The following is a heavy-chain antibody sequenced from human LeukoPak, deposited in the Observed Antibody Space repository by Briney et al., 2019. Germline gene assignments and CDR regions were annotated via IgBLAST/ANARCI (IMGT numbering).Heavy chain of an antibody. CDR3: ARHGRSWYRYWFDP. CDR1: GFTFSSYW. Sequence: GGSLRLSCAASGFTFSSYWMSWVRQAPGKGLEWVANIKQDGSEKYYVDSVKGRFTISRDNAKNSLYLQMNSLRAEDTAVYYCARHGRSWYRYWFDPWGQGTLVTVSS. CDR2: IKQDGSEK. V-gene: IGHV3-7*01. D-gene: IGHD6-13*01. J-gene: IGHJ5*02.